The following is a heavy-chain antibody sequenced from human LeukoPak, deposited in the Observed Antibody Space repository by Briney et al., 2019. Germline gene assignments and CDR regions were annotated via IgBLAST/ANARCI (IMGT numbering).Heavy chain of an antibody. CDR2: ISHTDIP. CDR3: ARPKEAGYPGCFDY. Sequence: PGGSLRLSCTASGFTFSDFAIFWVRQAPGQGPRWVSTISHTDIPYYADSVKGRFTISRDNSKNMVYLQMNGLRADDAAVYFCARPKEAGYPGCFDYWGQGILVTVSS. CDR1: GFTFSDFA. J-gene: IGHJ4*02. V-gene: IGHV3-23*01. D-gene: IGHD3-9*01.